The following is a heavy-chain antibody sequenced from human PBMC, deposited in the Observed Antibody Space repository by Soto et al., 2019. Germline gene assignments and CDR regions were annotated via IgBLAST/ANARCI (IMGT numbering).Heavy chain of an antibody. Sequence: SEALSLTCAVYGGFLSESYWTWIRQPPGKGLEWIGEINHVGGTNYNPSLKSRVTMSVDTSKNQFSLRLSSVTAADTAVYYCGRAAPIAAPLSYWGQGTRVTVSS. CDR1: GGFLSESY. CDR2: INHVGGT. D-gene: IGHD6-13*01. J-gene: IGHJ4*02. CDR3: GRAAPIAAPLSY. V-gene: IGHV4-34*01.